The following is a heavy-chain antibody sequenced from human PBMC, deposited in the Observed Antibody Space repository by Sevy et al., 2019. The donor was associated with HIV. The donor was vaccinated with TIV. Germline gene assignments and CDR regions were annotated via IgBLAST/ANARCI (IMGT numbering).Heavy chain of an antibody. V-gene: IGHV5-51*01. CDR3: ARRRYCSDSTCYPYYYYGMEV. J-gene: IGHJ6*02. CDR1: GDSSSRYW. CDR2: IYPEDSDT. D-gene: IGHD2-2*01. Sequence: GESLKISCKGSGDSSSRYWIAWVRQMPGKGLEWMGIIYPEDSDTRYSPSCQGQVTISAHQSLNTAYLQWSSLKASDTAMYYCARRRYCSDSTCYPYYYYGMEVWGQGTAVTVSS.